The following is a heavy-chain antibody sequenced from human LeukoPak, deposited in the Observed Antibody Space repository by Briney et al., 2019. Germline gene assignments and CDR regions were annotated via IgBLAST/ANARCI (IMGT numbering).Heavy chain of an antibody. J-gene: IGHJ3*02. D-gene: IGHD4-17*01. CDR1: GFTFSSYG. CDR3: ETTVTTTRAFDI. V-gene: IGHV3-30*02. Sequence: GGSLRLSCAASGFTFSSYGMHWVRQAPGKGLEWVAFIRYDGSNKYYADSVKGRFTISRDNSKNTLYLQMNSLRAEDTAVYYCETTVTTTRAFDIWGQGTMVTVSS. CDR2: IRYDGSNK.